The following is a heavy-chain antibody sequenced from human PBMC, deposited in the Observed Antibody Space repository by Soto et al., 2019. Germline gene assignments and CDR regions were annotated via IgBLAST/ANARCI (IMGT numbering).Heavy chain of an antibody. J-gene: IGHJ4*02. CDR3: AHSPLGPRIWSGYSKIPKFDY. CDR1: GFSLSTSGVG. D-gene: IGHD3-3*01. CDR2: IYWDDDK. Sequence: SGPTLVKPTQTLTLTCTFSGFSLSTSGVGVGWIRQPPGKALEWLALIYWDDDKRYSPSLKSRLTITKDTSKNQVVLTMTNMDPVDTATYYCAHSPLGPRIWSGYSKIPKFDYWGQGTLVTVSS. V-gene: IGHV2-5*02.